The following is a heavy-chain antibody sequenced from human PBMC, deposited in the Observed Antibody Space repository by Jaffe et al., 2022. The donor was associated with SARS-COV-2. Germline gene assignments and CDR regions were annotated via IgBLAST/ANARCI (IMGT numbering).Heavy chain of an antibody. CDR2: ISANGGST. J-gene: IGHJ4*02. D-gene: IGHD6-13*01. V-gene: IGHV3-23*04. CDR1: GFTFSSYA. Sequence: EVHLVESGGGLVQPGGSLRLSCAASGFTFSSYAMSWVRQAPGKGLEWVSTISANGGSTYYADSVKARFTVSRDSSKNTLFLQMNSLRGEDTATYYCAKLLAGSQTHFDYWAQGTLVTVSS. CDR3: AKLLAGSQTHFDY.